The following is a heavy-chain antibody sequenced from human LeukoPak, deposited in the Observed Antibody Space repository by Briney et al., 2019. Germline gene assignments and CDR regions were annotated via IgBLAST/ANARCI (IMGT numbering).Heavy chain of an antibody. CDR3: ARDTAEYYYGMDV. D-gene: IGHD5-18*01. V-gene: IGHV4-59*01. CDR1: GGSISSYY. Sequence: PSETLPLTCTVSGGSISSYYWSWIRQPPGKGLEWIGYIYYSGSTNYNPSLKSRVTISVDTSKNQFSLKLSSVTAADTAVYYCARDTAEYYYGMDVWGQGTTVTVSS. J-gene: IGHJ6*02. CDR2: IYYSGST.